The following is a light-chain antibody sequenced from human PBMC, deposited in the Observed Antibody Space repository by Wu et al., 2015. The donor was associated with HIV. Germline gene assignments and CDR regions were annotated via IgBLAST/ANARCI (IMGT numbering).Light chain of an antibody. CDR1: QDISFH. CDR3: QKYNTAPWT. Sequence: AIQLTQSPSSLSASVRDRVTITCRASQDISFHLAWYQHQPGKAPKVLIYDASTLKNGVPSRFSGSGSGTDFTLTISSLQPEDVATYYCQKYNTAPWTFGQGTKVEMK. CDR2: DAS. V-gene: IGKV1-13*02. J-gene: IGKJ1*01.